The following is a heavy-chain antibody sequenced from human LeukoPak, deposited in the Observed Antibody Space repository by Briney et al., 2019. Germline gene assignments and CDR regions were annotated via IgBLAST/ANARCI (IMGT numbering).Heavy chain of an antibody. CDR3: ARAKPKDMVRGLIMRRESRYYFDY. Sequence: GGSLRLSCAASGFTVSSNYMSWVRQAPGKGLEWVSVIYSGGSTYYADSVKGRFTISRDNSKSTLYIQMNSLRAEDTAVYYCARAKPKDMVRGLIMRRESRYYFDYWGQGTLVTVSS. J-gene: IGHJ4*02. V-gene: IGHV3-53*01. D-gene: IGHD3-10*01. CDR2: IYSGGST. CDR1: GFTVSSNY.